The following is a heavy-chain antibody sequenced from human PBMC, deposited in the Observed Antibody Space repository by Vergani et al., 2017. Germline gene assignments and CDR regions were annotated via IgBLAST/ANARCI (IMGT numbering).Heavy chain of an antibody. CDR1: GFTFSSYE. Sequence: EVQLVESGGGLVQPGGSLRLSCAASGFTFSSYEMNWVRQAPGKGLEWVPYISSSGSTIYYADSVKGRFTISRDNAKNSLYLQMNSLRAEDTAVYYCAPMAFWSGYTYFDYWGQGTLVTVSS. CDR3: APMAFWSGYTYFDY. CDR2: ISSSGSTI. J-gene: IGHJ4*02. D-gene: IGHD3-3*01. V-gene: IGHV3-48*03.